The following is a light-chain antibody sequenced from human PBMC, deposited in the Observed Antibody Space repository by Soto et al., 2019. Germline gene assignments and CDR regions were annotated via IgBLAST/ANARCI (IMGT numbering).Light chain of an antibody. CDR1: SGNIASSS. CDR3: QSYDSSTPVV. J-gene: IGLJ2*01. Sequence: FMLTQPHSVSESPGKTVTISCTRSSGNIASSSVQWYQQRPGSAPTTVIYEDSQRFSGVPDRFSGSIDTSSNSASLTISGLKTEDEADYYCQSYDSSTPVVFGGGTKLTVL. V-gene: IGLV6-57*04. CDR2: EDS.